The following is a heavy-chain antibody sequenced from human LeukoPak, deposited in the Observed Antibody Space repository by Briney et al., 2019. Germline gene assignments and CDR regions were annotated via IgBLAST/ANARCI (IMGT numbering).Heavy chain of an antibody. CDR2: IIPILGTA. V-gene: IGHV1-69*05. J-gene: IGHJ4*02. CDR1: GGTFSSYA. D-gene: IGHD3-10*01. Sequence: SVKVSCKASGGTFSSYAISWVRQAPGQGREWMGGIIPILGTANYAQKFQGRVTITTDESTRTAYMELSSLRSEDTAVYYCARGSRMNMVRGVITHPLDYWGQGTLVTVSS. CDR3: ARGSRMNMVRGVITHPLDY.